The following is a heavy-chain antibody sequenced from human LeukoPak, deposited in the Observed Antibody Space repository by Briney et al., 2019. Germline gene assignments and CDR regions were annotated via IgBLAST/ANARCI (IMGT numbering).Heavy chain of an antibody. CDR2: IKWNGGST. CDR1: GFTFDDYG. J-gene: IGHJ4*02. CDR3: ARDGGDCSGDSCYVDY. Sequence: GGSLRLSCAASGFTFDDYGMSWVRQAPGKGLEWVSSIKWNGGSTGYADSVKGRFTISRNNAKNSLYLQMNSLRAEDTALYYCARDGGDCSGDSCYVDYWGQGTLVTVSS. D-gene: IGHD2-15*01. V-gene: IGHV3-20*04.